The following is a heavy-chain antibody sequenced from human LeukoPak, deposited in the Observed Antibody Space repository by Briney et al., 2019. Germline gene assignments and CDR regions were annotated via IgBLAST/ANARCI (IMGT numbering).Heavy chain of an antibody. Sequence: SETLSLTCAVYGGSFSGYYWSWIRQPPGKGLEWIGEINHSGSTNYNPSLKSRDTISVDTSKNQFSLKLSSVTAADTAVYYCAREYSSGWYRRMDYFDYWGQGTLVTVSS. CDR1: GGSFSGYY. J-gene: IGHJ4*02. D-gene: IGHD6-19*01. V-gene: IGHV4-34*01. CDR2: INHSGST. CDR3: AREYSSGWYRRMDYFDY.